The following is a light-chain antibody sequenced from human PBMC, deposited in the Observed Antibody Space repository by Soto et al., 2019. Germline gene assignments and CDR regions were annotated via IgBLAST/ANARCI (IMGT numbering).Light chain of an antibody. CDR2: GAS. CDR3: QHYSSSPQYT. CDR1: QSVSSSY. Sequence: EIVLTQSPGTLSLSPGERATLSCRAGQSVSSSYLAWYQQKPGQAPRLLIYGASTRASGIPDRFSGSGSGTDFTLTISRLEPEDFAVYYCQHYSSSPQYTFDQGTKLEIK. V-gene: IGKV3-20*01. J-gene: IGKJ2*01.